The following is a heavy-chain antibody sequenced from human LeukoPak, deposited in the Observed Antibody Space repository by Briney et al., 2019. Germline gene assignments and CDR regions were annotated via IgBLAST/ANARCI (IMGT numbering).Heavy chain of an antibody. CDR2: ISSTIADI. J-gene: IGHJ5*01. V-gene: IGHV3-21*01. CDR3: ARVAVSGPAGWFDS. CDR1: GFSLKRYS. Sequence: GASLRPSCGGAGFSLKRYSLTWVRQAAGKRLGWVSPISSTIADIHYADSLKGPFSISRDNIANVVYMEMSGLRAEDTATYYTARVAVSGPAGWFDSWGQGTLVIVSS. D-gene: IGHD2-8*02.